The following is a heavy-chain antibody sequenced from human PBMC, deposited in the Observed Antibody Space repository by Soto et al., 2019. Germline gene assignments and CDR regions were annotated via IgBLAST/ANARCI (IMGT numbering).Heavy chain of an antibody. CDR2: IIPFLDIT. V-gene: IGHV1-69*08. Sequence: QVQLVQSGAEVKKPGSSVKVSCEASGGTFSSYSINWVRQAPGQGLEWMGRIIPFLDITTYAQKFQDRVTITADKSTRTGYLALSSLRSEDTYVYYCARETVGGSSFDYYYGMDAWGQGTTVIVSS. J-gene: IGHJ6*02. D-gene: IGHD1-26*01. CDR3: ARETVGGSSFDYYYGMDA. CDR1: GGTFSSYS.